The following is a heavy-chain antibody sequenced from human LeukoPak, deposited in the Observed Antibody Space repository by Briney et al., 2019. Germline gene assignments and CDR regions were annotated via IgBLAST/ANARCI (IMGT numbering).Heavy chain of an antibody. CDR1: GFTFSSYE. V-gene: IGHV3-74*01. Sequence: GGSLRLSCAASGFTFSSYEMNWVRQAPGKGLVWVSRINSDGSSTSYADSVKGRFTISRDNAKNTLYLQMNSLRAEDTAVYYCARDEEQQLLDYWGQGTLVTVSS. CDR2: INSDGSST. J-gene: IGHJ4*02. D-gene: IGHD6-13*01. CDR3: ARDEEQQLLDY.